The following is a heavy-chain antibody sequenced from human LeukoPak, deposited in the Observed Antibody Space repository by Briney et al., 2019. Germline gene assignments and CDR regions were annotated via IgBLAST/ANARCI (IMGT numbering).Heavy chain of an antibody. CDR3: AARAYSSGWRHFDY. D-gene: IGHD6-19*01. CDR2: IYHSGST. CDR1: GDSISSSNW. V-gene: IGHV4-4*02. Sequence: SETLSLTCAVSGDSISSSNWWSWVRQPPGKGLEWIGEIYHSGSTNYNPSLKSRVTISVDKSKNQFSLKLSSVTAADTAVYYCAARAYSSGWRHFDYWGQGTLVTVSS. J-gene: IGHJ4*02.